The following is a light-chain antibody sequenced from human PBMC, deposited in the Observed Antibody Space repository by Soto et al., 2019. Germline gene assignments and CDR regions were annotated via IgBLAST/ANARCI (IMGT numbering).Light chain of an antibody. CDR1: QSLLHSNGYNY. Sequence: DIVMTQSPLCLPVTPGEPASISCRSSQSLLHSNGYNYLDWYLQKPGQSPQLLIYLGSNRASGDPDSFSGCVSGTDFTLKISRVDAEDVGVYYCMQALLTPWTFGQGTKVEIK. CDR3: MQALLTPWT. V-gene: IGKV2-28*01. J-gene: IGKJ1*01. CDR2: LGS.